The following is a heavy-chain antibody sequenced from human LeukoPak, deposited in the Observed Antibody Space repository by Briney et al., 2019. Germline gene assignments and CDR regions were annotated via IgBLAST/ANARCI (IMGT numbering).Heavy chain of an antibody. D-gene: IGHD1-26*01. V-gene: IGHV3-21*01. CDR1: GFTFSSYS. J-gene: IGHJ6*03. Sequence: GGSLRLSCAASGFTFSSYSMNWVRQAPGKGLEWVSSITSSGAYIFYADSVRGRFTISRDNAKDSLYLQMNSLGPEDTAVYYCARDPYSGNYGNYYYYYMDVWGKGTTVTISS. CDR2: ITSSGAYI. CDR3: ARDPYSGNYGNYYYYYMDV.